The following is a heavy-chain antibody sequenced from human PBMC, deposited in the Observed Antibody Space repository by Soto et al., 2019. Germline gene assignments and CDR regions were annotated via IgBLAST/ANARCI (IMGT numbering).Heavy chain of an antibody. J-gene: IGHJ4*02. CDR3: AMHSYGVLGSFDY. V-gene: IGHV4-59*12. CDR2: MDYSGSN. CDR1: GGSISSYY. Sequence: QVQLQESGPGLVKPSETLSLNCTVSGGSISSYYWSWIRQPPGKGLEWIAYMDYSGSNRYNPSLTSLVTISVATSTEQFSLKLSSVTAAAPSLCYWAMHSYGVLGSFDYWGQGIRVTVSS. D-gene: IGHD5-18*01.